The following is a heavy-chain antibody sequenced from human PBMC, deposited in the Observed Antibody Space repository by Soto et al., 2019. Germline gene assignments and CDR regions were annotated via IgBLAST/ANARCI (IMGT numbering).Heavy chain of an antibody. D-gene: IGHD3-3*01. J-gene: IGHJ3*02. V-gene: IGHV4-39*01. Sequence: PSWTXALSCALGGVSIIIGEDLVCIRQPPGKVLDCIGSIYYSETISYSGTTYYNPSLKSRVTISVDTSKNQFSLKLSSVAAQETTEYYCTKRGNAIFGAVTHADFDMWGQGTMV. CDR3: TKRGNAIFGAVTHADFDM. CDR2: IYYSETISYSGTT. CDR1: GVSIIIGED.